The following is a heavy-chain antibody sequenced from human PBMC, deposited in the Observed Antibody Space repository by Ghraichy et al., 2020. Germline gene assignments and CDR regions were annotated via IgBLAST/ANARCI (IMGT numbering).Heavy chain of an antibody. CDR3: AREHSSSIDY. D-gene: IGHD6-6*01. CDR2: IYYSGST. Sequence: LSLTCTVSGGSISSGGYYWSWIRQHPGKGLEWIGYIYYSGSTYYNPSLKSRVTISVDTSKNQFSLKLSSVTAADTAMYYCAREHSSSIDYWGQGTLVTVSS. V-gene: IGHV4-31*03. CDR1: GGSISSGGYY. J-gene: IGHJ4*02.